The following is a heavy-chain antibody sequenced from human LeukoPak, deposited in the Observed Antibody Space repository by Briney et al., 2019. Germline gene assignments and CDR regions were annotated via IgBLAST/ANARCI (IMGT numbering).Heavy chain of an antibody. V-gene: IGHV4-4*02. CDR3: ARDQKSIGDDAFDI. J-gene: IGHJ3*02. Sequence: SETLSLTCAVSGGSISSSNWWSWVRQPPGKGLEWIGEIYHGGSTNYNPSLKSRVTISVDKSKNQFSLKLSSVTAADTAVYYCARDQKSIGDDAFDIWGQGTMVTVSS. D-gene: IGHD2/OR15-2a*01. CDR1: GGSISSSNW. CDR2: IYHGGST.